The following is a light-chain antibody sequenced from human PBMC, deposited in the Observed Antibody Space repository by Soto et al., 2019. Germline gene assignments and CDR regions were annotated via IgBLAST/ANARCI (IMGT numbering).Light chain of an antibody. CDR3: MQATYWPWT. CDR1: PSLVHSDGNTY. V-gene: IGKV2-30*02. J-gene: IGKJ1*01. CDR2: KVS. Sequence: DVVLTQSPLSLPVTLGQPASISCRSSPSLVHSDGNTYLSWFQQRPGQSPRSLIYKVSNWDSGVRDRFSGSGSGTDFTLKISRVEAEDVGFYYCMQATYWPWTFGQGTKVEIK.